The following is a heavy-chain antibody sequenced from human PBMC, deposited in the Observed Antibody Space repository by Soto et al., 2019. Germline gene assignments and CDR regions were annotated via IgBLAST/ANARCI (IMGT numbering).Heavy chain of an antibody. CDR1: GGSISSSSYY. CDR2: IYYSGTT. J-gene: IGHJ4*02. CDR3: ARHRGYYDILTGYYTELNFDY. V-gene: IGHV4-39*01. D-gene: IGHD3-9*01. Sequence: SETLSLTCTVSGGSISSSSYYWGWIRQPPGKGLVWIGSIYYSGTTHYNPSLKSRVTISVDTSKNQFSPKLSSVTAADTAVYYCARHRGYYDILTGYYTELNFDYWGQGTLVTVSS.